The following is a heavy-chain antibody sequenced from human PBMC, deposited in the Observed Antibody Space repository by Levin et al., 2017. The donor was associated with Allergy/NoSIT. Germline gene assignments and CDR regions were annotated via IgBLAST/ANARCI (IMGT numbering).Heavy chain of an antibody. CDR2: ISIGGGST. D-gene: IGHD1-1*01. J-gene: IGHJ4*02. CDR1: GFTFTSYA. Sequence: GGSLRLSCAASGFTFTSYAMSWVRQAPGKGLEWVSTISIGGGSTYYADSVKGWFTISRDNSKNTLYLQMNSLRAEDTALYYCTKYVPTGATSPRYFDYWGQGTLVTVSS. CDR3: TKYVPTGATSPRYFDY. V-gene: IGHV3-23*01.